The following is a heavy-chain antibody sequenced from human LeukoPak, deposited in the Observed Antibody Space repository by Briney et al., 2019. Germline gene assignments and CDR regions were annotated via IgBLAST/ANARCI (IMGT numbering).Heavy chain of an antibody. CDR3: ARSACSGGSCYSNYYYYGMDV. CDR2: ISWNSGSI. V-gene: IGHV3-9*01. Sequence: GRSLRLSCAASGFTFDDYAMHWVRQAPGKGLEWVSGISWNSGSIGYADSVKGRFTISRDNAKNSLYLQMNSLRAEDTALYYCARSACSGGSCYSNYYYYGMDVWGQGTTVTVSS. CDR1: GFTFDDYA. D-gene: IGHD2-15*01. J-gene: IGHJ6*02.